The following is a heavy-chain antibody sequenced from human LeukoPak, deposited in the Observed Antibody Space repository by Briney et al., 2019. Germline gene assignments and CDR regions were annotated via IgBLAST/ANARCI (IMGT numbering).Heavy chain of an antibody. Sequence: PGGSLRLSCAASGFTFSSYGMHWVRQAPGKGLEWVAFIRYDGSNKYYADSVKGRFTISRDNSKNTLYLQMNSLRAEDTALYYCVRDRDSTGYYDYWGQGTLVTVSS. CDR2: IRYDGSNK. D-gene: IGHD3-22*01. V-gene: IGHV3-30*02. J-gene: IGHJ4*02. CDR3: VRDRDSTGYYDY. CDR1: GFTFSSYG.